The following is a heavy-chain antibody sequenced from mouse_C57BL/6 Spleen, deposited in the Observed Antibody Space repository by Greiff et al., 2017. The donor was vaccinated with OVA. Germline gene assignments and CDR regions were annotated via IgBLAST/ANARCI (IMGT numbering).Heavy chain of an antibody. CDR2: IDPETGGT. Sequence: QVHVKQSGAELVRPGASVTLSCKASGYTFTDYEMHWVKQTPVHGLEWIGAIDPETGGTAYNQKFKGKAILTADKSSSTAYMELRSLTSEDSAVYYCTRGEELGRGFAYWGQGTLVTVSA. J-gene: IGHJ3*01. CDR1: GYTFTDYE. V-gene: IGHV1-15*01. D-gene: IGHD4-1*01. CDR3: TRGEELGRGFAY.